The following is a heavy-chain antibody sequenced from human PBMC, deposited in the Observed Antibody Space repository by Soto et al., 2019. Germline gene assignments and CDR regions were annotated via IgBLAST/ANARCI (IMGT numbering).Heavy chain of an antibody. CDR3: ARDLDPITMVRGVIITSGLFDY. D-gene: IGHD3-10*01. V-gene: IGHV3-21*01. J-gene: IGHJ4*02. CDR1: GFTFSSDS. Sequence: GGSLSLSCAASGFTFSSDSMNWVRQAPGKGLEWVSSISSSSSYIYYADSVKGRFTISRDNAKNSLYLQMNSLRAEDTAVYYCARDLDPITMVRGVIITSGLFDYWGQGTLVTVSS. CDR2: ISSSSSYI.